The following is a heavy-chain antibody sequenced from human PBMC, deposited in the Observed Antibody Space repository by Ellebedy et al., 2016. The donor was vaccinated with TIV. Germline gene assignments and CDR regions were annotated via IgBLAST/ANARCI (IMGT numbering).Heavy chain of an antibody. D-gene: IGHD3-10*01. Sequence: ASVKVSCKASGYTFTGYYMHWVRQAPGQGLEWMGWINPSGGSTSYAQKFQGRVTMTRDTSTSTVYMELRSLRSGDTAVYYCARESSVWFGVEYYLDYWGQGTLVTVSS. CDR3: ARESSVWFGVEYYLDY. J-gene: IGHJ4*02. V-gene: IGHV1-46*01. CDR2: INPSGGST. CDR1: GYTFTGYY.